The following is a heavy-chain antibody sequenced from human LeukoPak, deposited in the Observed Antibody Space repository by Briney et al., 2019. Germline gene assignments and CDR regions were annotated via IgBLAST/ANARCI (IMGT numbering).Heavy chain of an antibody. V-gene: IGHV1-8*03. CDR2: MNPNSGIT. J-gene: IGHJ4*02. CDR1: GYSFTNYD. Sequence: GASVKVSCKASGYSFTNYDINWVRQAPGQGLEWMGWMNPNSGITAYAQKFQGRVTITRNTSISTAYMELSSLRSEDTAVYYCAREDFYDSGSNDYWGQGTLVTVSS. CDR3: AREDFYDSGSNDY. D-gene: IGHD3-22*01.